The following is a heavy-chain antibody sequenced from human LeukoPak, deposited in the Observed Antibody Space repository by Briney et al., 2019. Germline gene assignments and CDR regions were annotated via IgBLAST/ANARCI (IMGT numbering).Heavy chain of an antibody. CDR2: IHYSGNT. D-gene: IGHD3-10*01. CDR3: ARDDYGSGSYDFY. Sequence: SETLSLTCSVSGGSISGGGYYWSWIRQHPGKGLEWIGYIHYSGNTYYNTSLMSRVTISIDTSKNQFSLKLSSVTAADTAVYYCARDDYGSGSYDFYWGQGTLVTVSS. J-gene: IGHJ4*02. CDR1: GGSISGGGYY. V-gene: IGHV4-31*03.